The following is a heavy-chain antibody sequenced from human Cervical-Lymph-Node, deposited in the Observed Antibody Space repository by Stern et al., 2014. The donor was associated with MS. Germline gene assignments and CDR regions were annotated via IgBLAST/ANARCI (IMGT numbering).Heavy chain of an antibody. V-gene: IGHV1-3*01. CDR3: ARDGGSNYVWFDP. CDR2: INAGNGNT. D-gene: IGHD4-11*01. Sequence: VQLVQSGAEVKKPGASVKVSCKASGYTFTSYAMHWVRQAPGQRLEWMGWINAGNGNTKYSQKFQGRVTITRDTSASTAYMELSSLRSEDTAVYYCARDGGSNYVWFDPWGQGTLVTVSS. J-gene: IGHJ5*02. CDR1: GYTFTSYA.